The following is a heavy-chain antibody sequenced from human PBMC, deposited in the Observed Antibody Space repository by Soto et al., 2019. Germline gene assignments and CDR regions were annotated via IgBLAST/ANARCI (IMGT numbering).Heavy chain of an antibody. CDR2: ISAYNGNT. V-gene: IGHV1-18*01. D-gene: IGHD1-1*01. J-gene: IGHJ6*03. CDR1: GYTFTSYG. CDR3: ARDPNNALTGTTIYYYYYMDV. Sequence: GASVKVSCKASGYTFTSYGISWVRQAPGQGLEWMGWISAYNGNTNYAQKLQGRVTMTTDTSTSTAYMELRSLRSDDTAVYYCARDPNNALTGTTIYYYYYMDVWGKGTTVTVSS.